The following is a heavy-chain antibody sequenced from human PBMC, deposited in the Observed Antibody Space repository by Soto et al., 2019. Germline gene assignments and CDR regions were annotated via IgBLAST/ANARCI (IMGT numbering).Heavy chain of an antibody. CDR3: TTDLVVTHNHQCFGMEV. CDR2: IKSKVYGGTT. CDR1: GFTFTNAW. Sequence: EVQLVESGGGLVKPGGSLRLSCAASGFTFTNAWMNWVRQAPGKGLEWIGRIKSKVYGGTTEYAAPVKVRFNISRDDSKKTLYLQMKSLKTEDTAVYFCTTDLVVTHNHQCFGMEVWGQGTKVTVSS. J-gene: IGHJ6*02. D-gene: IGHD2-15*01. V-gene: IGHV3-15*01.